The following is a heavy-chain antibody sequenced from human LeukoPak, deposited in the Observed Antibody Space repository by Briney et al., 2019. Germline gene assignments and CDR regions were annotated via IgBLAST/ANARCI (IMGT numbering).Heavy chain of an antibody. V-gene: IGHV4-59*12. J-gene: IGHJ5*02. CDR2: INHSGST. Sequence: PSETLSLTCTVSGGSISSYYWSWIRQPPGKGLEWIGEINHSGSTNYNPSLKSRVTISVDTSKNQFSLKLSSVTAADTAVYYCARVAHQIAAAGGGREDDWFDPWGQGTLVTVSS. CDR3: ARVAHQIAAAGGGREDDWFDP. CDR1: GGSISSYY. D-gene: IGHD6-13*01.